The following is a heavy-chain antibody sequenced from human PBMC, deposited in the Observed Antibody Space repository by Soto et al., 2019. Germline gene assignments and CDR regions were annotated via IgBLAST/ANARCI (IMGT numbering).Heavy chain of an antibody. CDR2: INAYNGNT. J-gene: IGHJ4*02. V-gene: IGHV1-18*01. CDR3: ATVAVAGEFGVDY. Sequence: ASVKVSCKASGYTFTSYAMHWVRQAPGQGLEWMGWINAYNGNTKYAQKLQGRVTMTTDTSTSTAYMELRSLRSDDTAVYYCATVAVAGEFGVDYWGQGTLVTVSS. D-gene: IGHD6-19*01. CDR1: GYTFTSYA.